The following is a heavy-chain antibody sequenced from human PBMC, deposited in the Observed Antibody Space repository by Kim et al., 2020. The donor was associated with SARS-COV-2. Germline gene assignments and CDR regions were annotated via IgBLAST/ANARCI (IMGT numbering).Heavy chain of an antibody. CDR2: IRSGGNTM. J-gene: IGHJ4*02. CDR1: GFAFSTYT. D-gene: IGHD1-26*01. V-gene: IGHV3-48*04. Sequence: GGSLRLSCAASGFAFSTYTMNWVRQAPGKGLEWISHIRSGGNTMYADSVKGRFTISRDNAKNSLSLQMNSLRAEDTAVYYCARAWYSGSFFWGQGTLVIVSS. CDR3: ARAWYSGSFF.